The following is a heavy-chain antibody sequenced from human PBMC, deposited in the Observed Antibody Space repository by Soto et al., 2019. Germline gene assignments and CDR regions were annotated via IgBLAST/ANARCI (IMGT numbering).Heavy chain of an antibody. CDR2: IDPSDSYT. D-gene: IGHD6-13*01. Sequence: GESLKISCKGSGYSFTSYWISWVRQMPGKGLEWMGRIDPSDSYTNYSPSFQGHVTISADKSISTAYLQWSSLKASDTAMYYCARNWGVAAAGTGGYDYWGQGTLVTVSS. CDR1: GYSFTSYW. J-gene: IGHJ4*02. CDR3: ARNWGVAAAGTGGYDY. V-gene: IGHV5-10-1*01.